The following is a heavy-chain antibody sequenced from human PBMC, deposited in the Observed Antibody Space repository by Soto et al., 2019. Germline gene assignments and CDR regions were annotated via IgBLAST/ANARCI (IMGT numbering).Heavy chain of an antibody. Sequence: QVQLQQWGAGLLKPSETLSLTCAVYGGSFSGYYWSWIRQPPGKGLEWIGEINHSGSTNYNPSLKSRVTISVDTSKNQFSLKLSSVTAADTAVYYCARGVGIAAASTLDFDYWGQGTLVTVSS. V-gene: IGHV4-34*01. D-gene: IGHD6-13*01. CDR2: INHSGST. J-gene: IGHJ4*02. CDR1: GGSFSGYY. CDR3: ARGVGIAAASTLDFDY.